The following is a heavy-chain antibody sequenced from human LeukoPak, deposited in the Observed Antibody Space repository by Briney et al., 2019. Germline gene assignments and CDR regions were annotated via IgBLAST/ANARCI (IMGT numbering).Heavy chain of an antibody. CDR3: AKEQCFDY. CDR1: GFTFSSYA. J-gene: IGHJ4*02. D-gene: IGHD6-19*01. CDR2: ISYDGSNK. Sequence: GGSLRLSCAASGFTFSSYAMHWVRQAPGKGLEWVAVISYDGSNKYYADSVKGRFTISRDNSKNTLYLQMNSLRAEDTAVYYCAKEQCFDYWGQGTLVTVSS. V-gene: IGHV3-30*04.